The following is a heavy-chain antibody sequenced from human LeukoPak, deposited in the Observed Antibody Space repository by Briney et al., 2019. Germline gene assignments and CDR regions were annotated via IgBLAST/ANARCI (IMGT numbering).Heavy chain of an antibody. J-gene: IGHJ6*03. D-gene: IGHD1-1*01. CDR3: ATSLKLAYYYYYMDV. V-gene: IGHV1-8*01. CDR1: GYTFTSYD. Sequence: ASVKVSCKASGYTFTSYDINWVRQATGQGLEWMGWMNPNSGNTGYAQKFQGRVTMTEDTPTDTAYMELGSLRSEDTAVYYCATSLKLAYYYYYMDVWGKGTTVTVSS. CDR2: MNPNSGNT.